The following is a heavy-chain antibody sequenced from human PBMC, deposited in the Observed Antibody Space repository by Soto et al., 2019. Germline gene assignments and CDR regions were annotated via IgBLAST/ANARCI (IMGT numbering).Heavy chain of an antibody. CDR1: GGTFSSYA. CDR3: ARTIVVVKGYYYYGMDV. D-gene: IGHD3-22*01. Sequence: ASVKVSCKASGGTFSSYAISWVRQAPGQGLEWMGGIIPIFGTANYAQKFQGRVTITADESTSTAYMELSSLRSEDTAVYYCARTIVVVKGYYYYGMDVWGQGTTVTV. J-gene: IGHJ6*02. V-gene: IGHV1-69*13. CDR2: IIPIFGTA.